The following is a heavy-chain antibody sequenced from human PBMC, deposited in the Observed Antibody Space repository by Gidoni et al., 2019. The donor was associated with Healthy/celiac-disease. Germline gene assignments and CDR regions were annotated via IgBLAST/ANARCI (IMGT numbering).Heavy chain of an antibody. J-gene: IGHJ4*02. Sequence: EVQLVESGGGLVKPGGSLRLSCAASGFTFSSYSMNWVRQAPGKGLEWVSSISSSSSYIYYADSVKGRFTISRDNAKNSLYLQMNSLRAEDTAVYYCARDNTYSSSWPLHFDYWGQGTLVTVSS. CDR3: ARDNTYSSSWPLHFDY. CDR2: ISSSSSYI. D-gene: IGHD6-13*01. V-gene: IGHV3-21*01. CDR1: GFTFSSYS.